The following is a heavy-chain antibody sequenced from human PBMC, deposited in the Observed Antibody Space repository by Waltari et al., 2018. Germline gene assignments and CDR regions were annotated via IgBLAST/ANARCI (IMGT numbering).Heavy chain of an antibody. V-gene: IGHV1-69-2*01. Sequence: EVQLVQSGDEVKKPGATVNISCKVSGNTFTDYYMHWVQPAPGTGLGWMGLVDPEDGETIYAEKYQGRVNITAETSTDTAYMELSSLRAEDTAVYYCATDFTNPYGMDVWGQGTTVTVSS. CDR3: ATDFTNPYGMDV. D-gene: IGHD3-3*01. J-gene: IGHJ6*02. CDR1: GNTFTDYY. CDR2: VDPEDGET.